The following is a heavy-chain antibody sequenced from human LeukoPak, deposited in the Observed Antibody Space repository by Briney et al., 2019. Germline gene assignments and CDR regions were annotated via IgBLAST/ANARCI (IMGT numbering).Heavy chain of an antibody. D-gene: IGHD3-16*01. CDR2: IWYDGSRK. V-gene: IGHV3-33*01. CDR1: GFTFSTYA. Sequence: PGGSLRLSCAASGFTFSTYAMHWVRQAPGKGLEWVAVIWYDGSRKYYTDSMKGRFTISRDNSKNTLYLQMNNLRADDTAVYYCARDMTEGTSSEDSWGQGTLVTVSS. J-gene: IGHJ4*02. CDR3: ARDMTEGTSSEDS.